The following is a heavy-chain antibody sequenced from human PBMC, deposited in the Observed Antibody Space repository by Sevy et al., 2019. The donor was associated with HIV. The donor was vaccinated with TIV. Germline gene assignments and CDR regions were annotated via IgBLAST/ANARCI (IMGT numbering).Heavy chain of an antibody. CDR3: AREDIVLGEGNYYGMDV. CDR2: IYSGGRT. D-gene: IGHD3-16*01. V-gene: IGHV3-53*01. CDR1: GFTVSSNY. J-gene: IGHJ6*02. Sequence: GGSLRLSCAASGFTVSSNYMSWVRQAPGKGLEWVSVIYSGGRTYYADSVKGRFTISGDNSKNTLYLQMNSLRAEDTAVYYCAREDIVLGEGNYYGMDVWGQGTTVTVSS.